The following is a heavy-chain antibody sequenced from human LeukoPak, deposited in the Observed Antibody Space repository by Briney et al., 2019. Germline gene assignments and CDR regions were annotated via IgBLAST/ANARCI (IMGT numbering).Heavy chain of an antibody. CDR1: GFTFSRYA. Sequence: GGSLRLSCAASGFTFSRYAMTWVRQGPGKGLDWLSAISACGGSTYYAGFVKGRFTVFRDNSKNTLYLQMTSLRAENTAVYYCAKDYSGDSWYFDLWGRGTLVTVSS. J-gene: IGHJ2*01. D-gene: IGHD2-21*02. CDR3: AKDYSGDSWYFDL. V-gene: IGHV3-23*01. CDR2: ISACGGST.